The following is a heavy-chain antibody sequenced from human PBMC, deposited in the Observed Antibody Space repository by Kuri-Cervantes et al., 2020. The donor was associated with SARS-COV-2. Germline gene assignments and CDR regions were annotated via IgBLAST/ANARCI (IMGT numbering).Heavy chain of an antibody. CDR1: GFTFSSYG. D-gene: IGHD6-19*01. J-gene: IGHJ4*02. CDR3: AGLDEYSSGWHNDY. Sequence: GGSLRLSCAASGFTFSSYGMHWVRQAPGKGPEWVAVISYDGSNKYYADSVKGRFTISRDNSKNTLYLQMNSLRAEDTAVYYCAGLDEYSSGWHNDYWGQGTLVTVSS. CDR2: ISYDGSNK. V-gene: IGHV3-30*03.